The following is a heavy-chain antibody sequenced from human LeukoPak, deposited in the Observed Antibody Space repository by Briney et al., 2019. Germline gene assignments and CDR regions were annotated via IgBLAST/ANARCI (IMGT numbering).Heavy chain of an antibody. J-gene: IGHJ4*02. CDR1: GGSITSSSYY. CDR2: IYHSGST. Sequence: SETLSLTCTVSGGSITSSSYYWVWIRQPPWKGLEWIGSIYHSGSTYYNPSLKSRVTISVDTSKNQFSLKLSSVTAADTAVYYCARDVMVRGVTPDYWGQETLVTVSS. CDR3: ARDVMVRGVTPDY. D-gene: IGHD3-10*01. V-gene: IGHV4-39*07.